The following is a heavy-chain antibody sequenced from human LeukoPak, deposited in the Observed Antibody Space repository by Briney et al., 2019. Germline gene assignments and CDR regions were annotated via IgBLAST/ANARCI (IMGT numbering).Heavy chain of an antibody. CDR1: GGSISSGGYY. CDR2: IYYSGST. D-gene: IGHD2-2*02. V-gene: IGHV4-31*03. Sequence: SETLSLTYTVSGGSISSGGYYWSWIRQHPGKGLEWIGYIYYSGSTYYNPSLKSRVTISVDTSKNQFSLKLSSVTAADTAVCYCARGGQVVPAAIADWFDPWGQGTLVTVSS. CDR3: ARGGQVVPAAIADWFDP. J-gene: IGHJ5*02.